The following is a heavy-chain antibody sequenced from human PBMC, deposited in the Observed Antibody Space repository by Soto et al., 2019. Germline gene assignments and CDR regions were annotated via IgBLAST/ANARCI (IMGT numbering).Heavy chain of an antibody. CDR1: GENSIDHC. D-gene: IGHD3-16*02. Sequence: GVEGENSIDHCASRILKQTRKGLEWIGEISHSGSTNYNPSLKSRVTISADTSKNQISLKLSSVTAADTAVYYCARGQALYVPSPYYFDYWGNGTLVTVSS. J-gene: IGHJ4*01. CDR2: ISHSGST. V-gene: IGHV4-34*01. CDR3: ARGQALYVPSPYYFDY.